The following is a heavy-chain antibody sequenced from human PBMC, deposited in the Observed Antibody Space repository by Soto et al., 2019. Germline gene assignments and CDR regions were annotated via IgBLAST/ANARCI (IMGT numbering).Heavy chain of an antibody. D-gene: IGHD6-19*01. J-gene: IGHJ4*02. CDR3: AKVPQWARLTYYFDY. CDR2: ISGSGGST. CDR1: GFTFSSYA. V-gene: IGHV3-23*01. Sequence: GGSLRLSCAASGFTFSSYAMSWVRQAPGKGLEWVSAISGSGGSTYYADSVKGRFTISRDNSKNTLYLQMNSLRAEDTAVYYCAKVPQWARLTYYFDYWGQGTLVTVSS.